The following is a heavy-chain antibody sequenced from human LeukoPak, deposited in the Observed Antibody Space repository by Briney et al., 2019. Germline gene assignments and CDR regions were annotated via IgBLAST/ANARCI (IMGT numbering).Heavy chain of an antibody. CDR3: ARGRLIYCSGGSCYTRRFDP. J-gene: IGHJ5*02. CDR1: GGSFSGYY. D-gene: IGHD2-15*01. V-gene: IGHV4-34*01. Sequence: SETLSLTCVVYGGSFSGYYWSWIRQPPGKGLEWIGEINHSGSTNYNPSLKSRVTISVDTSKNQFSLKLSSVTAADTAVYYCARGRLIYCSGGSCYTRRFDPWGQGTLVTVSS. CDR2: INHSGST.